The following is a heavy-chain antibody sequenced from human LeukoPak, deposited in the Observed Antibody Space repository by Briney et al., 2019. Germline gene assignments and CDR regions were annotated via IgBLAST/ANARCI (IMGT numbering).Heavy chain of an antibody. CDR2: IKQDGSEK. V-gene: IGHV3-7*01. CDR1: GFTFSSYW. D-gene: IGHD3-9*01. J-gene: IGHJ3*02. Sequence: PGGSLRLSCAASGFTFSSYWMSWVRQAPGKGLEWVANIKQDGSEKYYVDSVKGRFTISRDNAKNSLYLQMNSLRVEDTAVYYCARDTYDILTGHGDAFDIWGQGTMVTVSS. CDR3: ARDTYDILTGHGDAFDI.